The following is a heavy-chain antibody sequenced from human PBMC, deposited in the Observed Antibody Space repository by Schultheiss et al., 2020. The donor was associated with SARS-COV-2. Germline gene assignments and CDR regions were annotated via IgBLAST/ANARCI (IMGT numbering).Heavy chain of an antibody. D-gene: IGHD3-10*01. Sequence: GGSLRLSCAASGFTVSSNYMSWVRQAPGKGLEWVSVIYSGGSTYYADSVKGRFTISRDNSKNTLYLQMNSLRAEDTAVYYCARGEVVRGTGWFDPWGQGTLVTVSS. CDR3: ARGEVVRGTGWFDP. CDR1: GFTVSSNY. J-gene: IGHJ5*02. CDR2: IYSGGST. V-gene: IGHV3-66*02.